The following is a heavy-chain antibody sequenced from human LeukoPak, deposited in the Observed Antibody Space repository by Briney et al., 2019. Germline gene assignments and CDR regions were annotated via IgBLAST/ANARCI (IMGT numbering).Heavy chain of an antibody. J-gene: IGHJ4*02. CDR3: ATTGLYCSGGSCYSSYFDY. CDR2: ISGSGGST. V-gene: IGHV3-23*01. Sequence: GGSLRLSCAASGFTFSSYAMSWVRQAPGKGLEWVSAISGSGGSTYYADSVKGRFTISRDNSKNTLYLQMNSLRAEDTAVYYCATTGLYCSGGSCYSSYFDYWGQGTLVTVSS. D-gene: IGHD2-15*01. CDR1: GFTFSSYA.